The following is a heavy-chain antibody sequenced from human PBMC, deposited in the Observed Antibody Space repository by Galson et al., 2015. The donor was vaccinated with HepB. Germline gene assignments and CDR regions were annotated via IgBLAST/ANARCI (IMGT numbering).Heavy chain of an antibody. CDR1: GYTFTGYY. CDR2: INPSGGST. Sequence: SVKVSCKASGYTFTGYYMHWVRQAPGQGLEWMGIINPSGGSTSYAQKFQGRVTMTRDTSTSTVYMELSSLRSEDTAVYYCARSITMIVVVIGYWGQGTLVTVSS. CDR3: ARSITMIVVVIGY. D-gene: IGHD3-22*01. J-gene: IGHJ4*02. V-gene: IGHV1-46*03.